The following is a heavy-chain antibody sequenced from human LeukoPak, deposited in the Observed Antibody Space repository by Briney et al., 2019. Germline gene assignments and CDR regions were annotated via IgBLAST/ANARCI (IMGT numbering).Heavy chain of an antibody. CDR2: IYSSGKLI. CDR1: EFSSSSYV. D-gene: IGHD3-9*01. V-gene: IGHV3-48*03. J-gene: IGHJ5*02. CDR3: ARAPTKFRRDWFDP. Sequence: VGSLRLSCAAPEFSSSSYVTNWIRQAPGKGLEWGSYIYSSGKLINNTDSLKGRFTIPRDNAKHSLYQQMNNLRVEDTAVYYCARAPTKFRRDWFDPWGQGTLVTGSS.